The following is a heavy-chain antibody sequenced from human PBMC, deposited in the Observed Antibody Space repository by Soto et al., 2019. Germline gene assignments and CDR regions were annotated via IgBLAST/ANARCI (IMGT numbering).Heavy chain of an antibody. Sequence: ASVKVSCKASGYTFTSYAMHWVRQAPGQRLEWMGWINAGNGNTKYSQKFQGRVTITRDTSASTAYMELSSLRSEDTAVYYCARGLIAAAGSWFDPWGQGTLVTVSS. CDR1: GYTFTSYA. CDR3: ARGLIAAAGSWFDP. V-gene: IGHV1-3*01. D-gene: IGHD6-13*01. CDR2: INAGNGNT. J-gene: IGHJ5*02.